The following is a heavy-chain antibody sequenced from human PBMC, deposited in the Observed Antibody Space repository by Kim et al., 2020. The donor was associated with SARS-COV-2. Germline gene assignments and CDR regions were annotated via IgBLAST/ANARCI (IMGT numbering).Heavy chain of an antibody. Sequence: GGSLRLSCAASGFTFSSYAMSWVRQAPGKGLEWVSAISGSGGSTYYADSVKGRFTISRDNSKNTLYLQMNSLRAEDTAVYYCAKKTENLLLWFGEQNPGFDYWGQGTLVTVSS. D-gene: IGHD3-10*01. J-gene: IGHJ4*02. CDR1: GFTFSSYA. V-gene: IGHV3-23*01. CDR3: AKKTENLLLWFGEQNPGFDY. CDR2: ISGSGGST.